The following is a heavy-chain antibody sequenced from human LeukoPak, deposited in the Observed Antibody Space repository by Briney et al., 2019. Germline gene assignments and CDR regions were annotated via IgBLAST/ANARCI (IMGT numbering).Heavy chain of an antibody. CDR2: IIPIFGTA. CDR3: ARDYYDSSGYYNFDY. CDR1: GYTFTGYY. J-gene: IGHJ4*02. V-gene: IGHV1-69*05. Sequence: SVKVSCKASGYTFTGYYMHWVRQAPGQGLEWMGRIIPIFGTANYAQKFQGRVTITTDESTSTAYMELSSLRSEDTAVYYCARDYYDSSGYYNFDYWGQGTLVTVSS. D-gene: IGHD3-22*01.